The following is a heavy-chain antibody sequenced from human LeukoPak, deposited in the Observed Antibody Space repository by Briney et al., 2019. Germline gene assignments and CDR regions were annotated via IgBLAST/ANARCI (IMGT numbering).Heavy chain of an antibody. CDR3: ARGPYYYDSSGDKDYFDY. J-gene: IGHJ4*02. Sequence: SETLSLTCAVYGGSFSGYYWSWIRQPPGKGLEWIGEINHRGSTNYNPSLKSRVTISVDTSKNQFSLKLSSVTAADTAVYYCARGPYYYDSSGDKDYFDYWGQGTLVTVSS. D-gene: IGHD3-22*01. CDR2: INHRGST. CDR1: GGSFSGYY. V-gene: IGHV4-34*01.